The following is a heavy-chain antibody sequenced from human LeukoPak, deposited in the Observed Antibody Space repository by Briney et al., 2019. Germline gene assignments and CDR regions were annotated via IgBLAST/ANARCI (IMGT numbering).Heavy chain of an antibody. J-gene: IGHJ4*02. Sequence: ASVKVSCKASGYTFTGYYMHWVRQAPGQGLEWMGRINPNSGGTNYAQKFQGRATMTRDTSISTAYMELSRLRSDDTAVYYCAREPYDSSGYYYSLADYWGQGTLVTVSS. V-gene: IGHV1-2*06. CDR3: AREPYDSSGYYYSLADY. CDR2: INPNSGGT. D-gene: IGHD3-22*01. CDR1: GYTFTGYY.